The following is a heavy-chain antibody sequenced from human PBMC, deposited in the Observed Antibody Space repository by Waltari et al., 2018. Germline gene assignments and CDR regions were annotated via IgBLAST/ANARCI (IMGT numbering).Heavy chain of an antibody. CDR1: GGSISSYY. J-gene: IGHJ4*02. V-gene: IGHV4-59*01. D-gene: IGHD3-10*01. CDR2: IYYSGST. CDR3: ARDTSYGSGSPFRFDY. Sequence: QVQLQESGPGLVKPSETLSLTCTVSGGSISSYYWSWIRQPPGKGLEWIGYIYYSGSTNYNPSLKSRVTISVDTSKNQFSLKLSSVTAADTAVYYCARDTSYGSGSPFRFDYWGQGTLVTVSS.